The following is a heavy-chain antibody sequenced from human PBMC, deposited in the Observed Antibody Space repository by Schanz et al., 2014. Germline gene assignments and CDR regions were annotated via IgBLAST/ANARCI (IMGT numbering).Heavy chain of an antibody. Sequence: QVQLVQSGAEVKKPGASVKVSCKASGHTFSRYYLHWVRQAPGQGLEWMGIINPSDGSTDYAQKVQGRDTMTRDTSTSTVYMELSSLRSEDTAVYYCVRNRRGAVASDAFDIWGQGTMVTVSS. J-gene: IGHJ3*02. D-gene: IGHD6-19*01. CDR1: GHTFSRYY. CDR3: VRNRRGAVASDAFDI. V-gene: IGHV1-46*03. CDR2: INPSDGST.